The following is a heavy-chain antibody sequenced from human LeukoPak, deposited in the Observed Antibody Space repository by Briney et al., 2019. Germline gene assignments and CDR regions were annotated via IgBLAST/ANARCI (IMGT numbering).Heavy chain of an antibody. D-gene: IGHD4-23*01. Sequence: PGGSLRLSCAASGLTFSTYAMSWVRQAPGKGLEWVSGISWNSGSIGYADSVKGRFTISRDNAKNSLYLQMNSLRAEDTAVYYCTREQDREAAATVVGDYWGQGTLVTVSS. CDR2: ISWNSGSI. V-gene: IGHV3-20*04. CDR1: GLTFSTYA. CDR3: TREQDREAAATVVGDY. J-gene: IGHJ4*02.